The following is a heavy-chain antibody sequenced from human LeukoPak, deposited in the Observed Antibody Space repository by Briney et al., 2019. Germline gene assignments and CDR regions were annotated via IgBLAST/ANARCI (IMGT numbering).Heavy chain of an antibody. V-gene: IGHV3-7*01. Sequence: ARSLRLSCAASGFTFSSYWMTWVREAPGKGLEWVANIKPVERENYYVDSVKGRFTISRDNAKNSLYLQMNSLRAEDTAVYYCARVNLGATFDYWGQGTLVTVSS. D-gene: IGHD1-26*01. CDR2: IKPVEREN. CDR1: GFTFSSYW. CDR3: ARVNLGATFDY. J-gene: IGHJ4*02.